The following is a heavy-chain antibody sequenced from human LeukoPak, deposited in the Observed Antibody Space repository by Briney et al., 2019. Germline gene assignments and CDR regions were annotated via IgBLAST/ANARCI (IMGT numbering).Heavy chain of an antibody. CDR3: ARDRGAFFEMDV. CDR1: GFTFSSYG. Sequence: GGSLRLSCAASGFTFSSYGMHWVRQAPGKGLEWVSYISSSGSTIYYADSVKGRFTISRDNAKNSLYLQMNSLRVEDTAVYYCARDRGAFFEMDVWAKGTTVTISS. D-gene: IGHD1-26*01. J-gene: IGHJ6*04. V-gene: IGHV3-48*04. CDR2: ISSSGSTI.